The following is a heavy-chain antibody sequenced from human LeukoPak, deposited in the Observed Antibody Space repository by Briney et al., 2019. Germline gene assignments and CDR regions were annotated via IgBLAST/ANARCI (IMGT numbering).Heavy chain of an antibody. Sequence: GGSLRLSCAASGFTFSSYGMHWVRQAPGKGLEWVAFIRYDGSNKYYADSVKGRFTISRDNSKNTLYLRMNSLRAEDTAVYYCAKDHAYYDFWSGYLNWFDPWGQGTLVTVSS. CDR1: GFTFSSYG. D-gene: IGHD3-3*01. CDR3: AKDHAYYDFWSGYLNWFDP. V-gene: IGHV3-30*02. CDR2: IRYDGSNK. J-gene: IGHJ5*02.